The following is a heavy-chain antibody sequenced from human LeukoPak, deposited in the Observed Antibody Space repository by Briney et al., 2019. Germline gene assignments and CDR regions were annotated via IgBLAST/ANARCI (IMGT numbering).Heavy chain of an antibody. CDR3: ARRLVGAHAFDI. V-gene: IGHV4-38-2*02. D-gene: IGHD1-26*01. CDR2: IYHSGST. CDR1: GYSISSGYY. J-gene: IGHJ3*02. Sequence: SETLSPTCTVSGYSISSGYYWGWIRQPPGKGLEWIGSIYHSGSTYYNPSLKSRVTISVDTSKNQFSLKLSSVTAADTAVYYCARRLVGAHAFDIWGQGTMVTVSS.